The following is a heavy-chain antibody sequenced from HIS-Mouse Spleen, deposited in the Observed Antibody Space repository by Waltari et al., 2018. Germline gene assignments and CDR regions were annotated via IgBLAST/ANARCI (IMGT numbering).Heavy chain of an antibody. CDR2: IYYSGST. CDR1: GGSISSSSYY. D-gene: IGHD6-13*01. Sequence: QLQLQESGPGLVKPSETLSPTCTVSGGSISSSSYYWGWIPQPPGKGLEWIGSIYYSGSTYYNPSLKSRVTISVDTSKNQFSLKLSSVTAADTAVYYCAREIPYSSSWYDWYFDLWGRGTLVTVSS. J-gene: IGHJ2*01. V-gene: IGHV4-39*07. CDR3: AREIPYSSSWYDWYFDL.